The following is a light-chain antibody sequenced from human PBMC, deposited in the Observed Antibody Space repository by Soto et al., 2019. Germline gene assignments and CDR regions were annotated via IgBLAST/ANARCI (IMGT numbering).Light chain of an antibody. V-gene: IGKV3-20*01. CDR1: QNIRSN. CDR2: GAS. Sequence: ESVLTQSPGTLSLSPGERSTLSCRASQNIRSNLAWYQQKPGQAPRLLIYGASSRATGIPDRFSGSGSGTDFTLTISRLEPEDFAVYYCQQYGSSPPITFGQGTRLEI. CDR3: QQYGSSPPIT. J-gene: IGKJ5*01.